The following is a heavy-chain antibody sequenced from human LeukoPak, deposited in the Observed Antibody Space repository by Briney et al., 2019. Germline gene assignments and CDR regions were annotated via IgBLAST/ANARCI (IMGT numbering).Heavy chain of an antibody. V-gene: IGHV4-34*01. CDR1: GGSFSGYY. Sequence: PSETLSLTCAVYGGSFSGYYWSWIRQPPGKGLEWIGEINHSGSTNYNPSLKSRVTISVDTSKNQFSLKLSSVTAADTAVYYCARDGAPDYADYGVWFDPWGQGTLVTVSS. CDR2: INHSGST. D-gene: IGHD4-17*01. J-gene: IGHJ5*02. CDR3: ARDGAPDYADYGVWFDP.